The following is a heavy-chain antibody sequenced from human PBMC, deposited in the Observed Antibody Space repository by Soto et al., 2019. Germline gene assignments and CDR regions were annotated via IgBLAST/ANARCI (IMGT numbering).Heavy chain of an antibody. V-gene: IGHV3-74*01. J-gene: IGHJ4*02. Sequence: EVQLVESGGGLVQSGGSLRLSCAASGFTFSSYWMHWVPQAPGKGLVWVSRIKGDGISTNYADSVKGRFTISRDNAKDTVFLQMNGLSADDTAVYYCARGAMGNYYNDYWGQGTLVTVSS. CDR1: GFTFSSYW. CDR3: ARGAMGNYYNDY. D-gene: IGHD3-10*01. CDR2: IKGDGIST.